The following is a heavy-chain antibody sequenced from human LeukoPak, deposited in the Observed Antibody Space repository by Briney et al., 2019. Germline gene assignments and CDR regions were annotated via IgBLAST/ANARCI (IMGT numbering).Heavy chain of an antibody. CDR3: ARDMAGTEMATTNLFDY. V-gene: IGHV3-30-3*01. CDR1: GFTFSSYA. CDR2: ISYDGSNK. D-gene: IGHD5-24*01. J-gene: IGHJ4*02. Sequence: GGSLRLSCAASGFTFSSYAMHWVRQAPGKGLEWVAVISYDGSNKYYADSVKGRFTISRDNSKNTLYLRMNSLRAEDTAVYYCARDMAGTEMATTNLFDYWGQGTLVTVSS.